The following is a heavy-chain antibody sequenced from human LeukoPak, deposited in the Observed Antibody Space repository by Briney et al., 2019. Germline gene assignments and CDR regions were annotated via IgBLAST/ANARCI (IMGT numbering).Heavy chain of an antibody. CDR2: ISAYNGNT. J-gene: IGHJ4*02. D-gene: IGHD3-10*01. V-gene: IGHV1-18*04. CDR3: ARDTSYYYGSGSYYNFDY. Sequence: ASVKVSCKASGYTFTSYGISWVRQAPGQGLEWMGLISAYNGNTNYAQKLQGRVTMTTDTSTSTAYLELRSLRSDDTAVYYCARDTSYYYGSGSYYNFDYWGQGTLVTVSS. CDR1: GYTFTSYG.